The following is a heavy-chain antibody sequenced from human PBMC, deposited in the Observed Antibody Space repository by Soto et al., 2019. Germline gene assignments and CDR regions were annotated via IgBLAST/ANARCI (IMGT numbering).Heavy chain of an antibody. V-gene: IGHV4-4*02. J-gene: IGHJ4*02. D-gene: IGHD2-21*01. CDR3: VKAIYYFDY. CDR1: GATIRGSNW. Sequence: QVQLQESGPGLVKPSGTLSLTCGVSGATIRGSNWWSWVRQAPGKGLEWIGEIYHSGSTNYNPSLESRVTISVDKSKNQFSLKLTSVTAADTAVYYCVKAIYYFDYWGQGTLVTVSS. CDR2: IYHSGST.